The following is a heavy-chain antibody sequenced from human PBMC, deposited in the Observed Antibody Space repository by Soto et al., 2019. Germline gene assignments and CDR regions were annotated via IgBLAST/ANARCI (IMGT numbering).Heavy chain of an antibody. D-gene: IGHD3-22*01. CDR1: GGSVSSGNYY. V-gene: IGHV4-61*01. CDR2: FYYTGST. J-gene: IGHJ4*02. Sequence: QVQLQESGPGLVKPSETLSLTCTVSGGSVSSGNYYWSWIRQPPGKGLEWIGYFYYTGSTNYNPSLKRRVTISIDASKNQFSLRLSSVTAADTAVYYCARSMHYSDGSNYSPFDYWGQGTLVTVSS. CDR3: ARSMHYSDGSNYSPFDY.